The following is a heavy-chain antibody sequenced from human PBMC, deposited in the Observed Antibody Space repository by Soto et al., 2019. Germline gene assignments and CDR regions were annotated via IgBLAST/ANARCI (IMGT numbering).Heavy chain of an antibody. CDR2: IYYSGST. J-gene: IGHJ4*02. V-gene: IGHV4-39*01. Sequence: PSETLSLTCPVSGGSISSSSYYWGWIRQPPGKGLEWIGSIYYSGSTYYNPSLKSRVTISVDTSKNQFSLKLSSVTAADTAVYYCARLQAAAGDNDLTFDYWGQGTLVTVSS. CDR1: GGSISSSSYY. CDR3: ARLQAAAGDNDLTFDY. D-gene: IGHD6-13*01.